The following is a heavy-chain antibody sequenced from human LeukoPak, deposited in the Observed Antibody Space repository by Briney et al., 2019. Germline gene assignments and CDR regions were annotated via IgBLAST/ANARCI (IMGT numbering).Heavy chain of an antibody. CDR1: EYTFSGHY. CDR2: INPSGGST. Sequence: GASVKVSCKASEYTFSGHYMHWVRQAPGQGLEWVGIINPSGGSTSYAQKFQGRVTMTRDTSTSTVYMELSSLRSEDTAVYYCARASQGCSGGSCYSGWFDPWGQGTLVTVSS. D-gene: IGHD2-15*01. J-gene: IGHJ5*02. V-gene: IGHV1-46*01. CDR3: ARASQGCSGGSCYSGWFDP.